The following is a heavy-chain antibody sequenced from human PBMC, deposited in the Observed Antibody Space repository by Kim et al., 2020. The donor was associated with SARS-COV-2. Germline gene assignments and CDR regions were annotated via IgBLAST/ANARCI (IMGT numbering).Heavy chain of an antibody. CDR2: ISSSSSYT. D-gene: IGHD3-16*02. V-gene: IGHV3-11*05. Sequence: GGSLRLSCAASGFTFSDYDMSWIRQAPGKGLEWVSYISSSSSYTNYADSVKGRFTISRDNAKNSLYLQMNSLRAEDTAVYYCARAGYDYVWGSYRDYYYYYGMDVWGQGTTVTVSS. J-gene: IGHJ6*02. CDR1: GFTFSDYD. CDR3: ARAGYDYVWGSYRDYYYYYGMDV.